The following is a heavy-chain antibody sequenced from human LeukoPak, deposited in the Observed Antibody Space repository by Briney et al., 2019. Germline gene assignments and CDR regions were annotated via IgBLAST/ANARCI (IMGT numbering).Heavy chain of an antibody. CDR1: GFRFDDFA. V-gene: IGHV3-43*02. Sequence: GGSLRLSCAAPGFRFDDFAMHWVRQSPGKGLEWVSLVSADGAKSYYAESVRGRFTISRDNSKNSLYLQMNTLRSEDTAFYYCAKEIDTLGTNALDIWGHGTLVTVSS. D-gene: IGHD2-15*01. J-gene: IGHJ3*02. CDR3: AKEIDTLGTNALDI. CDR2: VSADGAKS.